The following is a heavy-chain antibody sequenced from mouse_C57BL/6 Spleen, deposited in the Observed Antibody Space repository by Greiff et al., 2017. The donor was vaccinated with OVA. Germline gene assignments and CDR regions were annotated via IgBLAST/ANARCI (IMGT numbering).Heavy chain of an antibody. J-gene: IGHJ2*01. Sequence: VQLQQSGPGLVAPSQSLSITCTVSGFSLTSYGVSWVRQPPGKGLEWLGVIWGDGSTNYHSALISRLSISKDNSKSQVFLKLNSLQTEDTATYYCAKLGPMVTTRGASFDYWGQGTTLTVSS. V-gene: IGHV2-3*01. CDR1: GFSLTSYG. CDR3: AKLGPMVTTRGASFDY. D-gene: IGHD2-2*01. CDR2: IWGDGST.